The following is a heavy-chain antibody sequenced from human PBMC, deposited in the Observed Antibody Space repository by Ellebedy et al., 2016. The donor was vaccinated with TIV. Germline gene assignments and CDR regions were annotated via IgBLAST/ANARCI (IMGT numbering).Heavy chain of an antibody. CDR2: IYGGGNT. CDR3: ARARGWYGSDGMDV. CDR1: GFTVSNNY. Sequence: PSETLSLTCAASGFTVSNNYMSRVRRARGQGLGSVSVIYGGGNTDYAEHVEGRLTISRDKSKNTVYLQMNSRRAEDTAVYYCARARGWYGSDGMDVWGEGTTVTVSS. V-gene: IGHV3-53*01. D-gene: IGHD6-19*01. J-gene: IGHJ6*04.